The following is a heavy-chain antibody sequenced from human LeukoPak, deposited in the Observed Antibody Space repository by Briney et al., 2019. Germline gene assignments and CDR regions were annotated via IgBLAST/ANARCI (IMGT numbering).Heavy chain of an antibody. J-gene: IGHJ4*02. CDR2: IWYDGSNK. CDR1: GFTFSSYA. V-gene: IGHV3-33*08. Sequence: GGSLRLSCAASGFTFSSYAMSWVRQAPGKGLEWVAVIWYDGSNKYYADSVKGRFTISRDNSKNTLYLQMNSLRAEDTAVYYCARDSSWYSFDYWGQGTLVTVSS. D-gene: IGHD6-13*01. CDR3: ARDSSWYSFDY.